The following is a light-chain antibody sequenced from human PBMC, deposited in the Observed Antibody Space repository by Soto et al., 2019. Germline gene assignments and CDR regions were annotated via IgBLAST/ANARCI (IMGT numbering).Light chain of an antibody. J-gene: IGLJ1*01. V-gene: IGLV1-44*01. CDR2: SNS. CDR1: SSNIATKS. Sequence: QSVLTQPPSASGTPGQRVTISCSGSSSNIATKSVNWYQQLPGTAPKLLIYSNSQRSSGVPDRFSGSKSGTSASLAIRGLQSEDEADYYCAAWDDSLNARYVFGTGNKVTVL. CDR3: AAWDDSLNARYV.